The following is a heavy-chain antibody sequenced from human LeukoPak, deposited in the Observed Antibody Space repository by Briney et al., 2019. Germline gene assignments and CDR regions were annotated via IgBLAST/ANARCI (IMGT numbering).Heavy chain of an antibody. V-gene: IGHV6-1*01. D-gene: IGHD3-22*01. CDR2: TYYRYKWYN. J-gene: IGHJ6*02. CDR3: ARWAPSYGYSLYGMDV. Sequence: SQTLSLTCAISGDSVSSNSAAWNWIRQSPSRGLEWLGRTYYRYKWYNDYAVYVKSRITINPDTSKNQFSLQLNSVTPEDTAVYYCARWAPSYGYSLYGMDVWGQGTTVTVSS. CDR1: GDSVSSNSAA.